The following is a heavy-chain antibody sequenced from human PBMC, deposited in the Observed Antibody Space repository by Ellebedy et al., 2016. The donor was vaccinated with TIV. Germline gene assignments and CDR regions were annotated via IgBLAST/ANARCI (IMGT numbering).Heavy chain of an antibody. CDR2: IYYTGST. D-gene: IGHD6-13*01. Sequence: MPSETLSLTCTVSGGTIRSYYWSWIRQSPGKGLNWIGYIYYTGSTNYNPSLKSRVTISVDTSKNQFSLKQRSVTAADTAVYYCAMGRAAAGMAHFANWGQGTLVTVSS. V-gene: IGHV4-59*01. CDR3: AMGRAAAGMAHFAN. CDR1: GGTIRSYY. J-gene: IGHJ4*02.